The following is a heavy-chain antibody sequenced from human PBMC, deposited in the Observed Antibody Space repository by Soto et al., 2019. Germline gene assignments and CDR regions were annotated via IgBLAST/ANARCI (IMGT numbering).Heavy chain of an antibody. Sequence: GASVKVSCKASGYTFTSYAMHWVRQAPGQRLEWMGWINAGNGNTKYSQKFQGRVTITRDTSASTAYMELSSLRSEDTAVYYCASNFLETGIAPDGFFDLWGRGTLVTVSS. J-gene: IGHJ2*01. V-gene: IGHV1-3*01. D-gene: IGHD2-21*01. CDR3: ASNFLETGIAPDGFFDL. CDR2: INAGNGNT. CDR1: GYTFTSYA.